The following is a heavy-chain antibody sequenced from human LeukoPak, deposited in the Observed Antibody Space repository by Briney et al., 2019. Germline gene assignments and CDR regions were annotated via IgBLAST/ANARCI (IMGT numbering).Heavy chain of an antibody. CDR1: GYTFTGYY. CDR3: AREYSGSYFLDY. Sequence: GASVKVSCKASGYTFTGYYMHWVRQAPGQGLEWMGWISAYNGNTNYAQKLQGRVTMTTDTSTSTAYMELRSLRSDDTAVYYCAREYSGSYFLDYWGQGTLVTVSS. D-gene: IGHD1-26*01. CDR2: ISAYNGNT. J-gene: IGHJ4*02. V-gene: IGHV1-18*04.